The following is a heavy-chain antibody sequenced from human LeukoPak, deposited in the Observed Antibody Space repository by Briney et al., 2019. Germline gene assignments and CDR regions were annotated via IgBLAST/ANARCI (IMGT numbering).Heavy chain of an antibody. CDR1: GFTFSSYE. CDR3: ARVVGWELLDI. J-gene: IGHJ4*02. D-gene: IGHD1-26*01. CDR2: ISSSGSTI. Sequence: GGSLRLSCAASGFTFSSYEMNWVRQAPGKGLEWVSYISSSGSTIYYADSVEGQFTISRDNAKNSLYLQMNSLRAEDTAVYYCARVVGWELLDIWGQGTLVTVSS. V-gene: IGHV3-48*03.